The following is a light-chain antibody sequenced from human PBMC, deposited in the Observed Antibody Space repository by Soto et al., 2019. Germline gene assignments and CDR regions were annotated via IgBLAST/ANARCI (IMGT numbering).Light chain of an antibody. CDR3: SAWDDSLNGLWV. CDR2: DNN. V-gene: IGLV1-44*01. J-gene: IGLJ3*02. CDR1: SSNIGTNT. Sequence: QSVLTQPPSASGTPGQRVTISCSGSSSNIGTNTVNWYQQLPGTAHKLLIYDNNQRPSGVPDRFSGSKSGTSASLAISGLQSEDEADYYCSAWDDSLNGLWVFGGGTKHTVL.